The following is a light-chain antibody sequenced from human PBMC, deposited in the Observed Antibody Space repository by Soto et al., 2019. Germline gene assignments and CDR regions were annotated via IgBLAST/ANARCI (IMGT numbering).Light chain of an antibody. Sequence: QSALTQPASVSGSPGQSITISCTGTSSDVGGYNYVSWYQQHPGKAPKLMIYEVSNRPSGVSNHFSGSKSGTSASLAITGLQAEDEAIYYCHSYDNNFSGSAVFGGGTQLTVL. J-gene: IGLJ2*01. CDR2: EVS. CDR3: HSYDNNFSGSAV. CDR1: SSDVGGYNY. V-gene: IGLV2-14*01.